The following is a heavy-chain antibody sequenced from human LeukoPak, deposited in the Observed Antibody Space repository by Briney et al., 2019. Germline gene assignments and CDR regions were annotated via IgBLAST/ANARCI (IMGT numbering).Heavy chain of an antibody. CDR1: GGSISSYY. V-gene: IGHV4-4*07. J-gene: IGHJ4*02. CDR3: ARDGGSSWYGYYFDY. CDR2: IYTSGST. Sequence: SETLSLTCTVSGGSISSYYWSWIRQPAGKGLEWIGRIYTSGSTNYNPPLKSRVTMSVDTSKNQFSLKLSSVTAADTAVYYCARDGGSSWYGYYFDYWGQGTLVTVSS. D-gene: IGHD6-13*01.